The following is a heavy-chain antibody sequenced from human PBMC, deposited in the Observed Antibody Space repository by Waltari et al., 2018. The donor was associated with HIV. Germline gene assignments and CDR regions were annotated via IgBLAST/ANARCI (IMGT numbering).Heavy chain of an antibody. CDR3: AKPWHLFDY. Sequence: QVQLVQSGAEVKRPGSSVKVSCQASGGTFSSYAISWVRQAPGQGLKWMGGIIPMSGTVNYAQRFQGSVTITADESTSTVYMELSSLRSEDTAVYYCAKPWHLFDYWGQGVLVTVSS. D-gene: IGHD3-3*02. J-gene: IGHJ4*02. CDR2: IIPMSGTV. V-gene: IGHV1-69*12. CDR1: GGTFSSYA.